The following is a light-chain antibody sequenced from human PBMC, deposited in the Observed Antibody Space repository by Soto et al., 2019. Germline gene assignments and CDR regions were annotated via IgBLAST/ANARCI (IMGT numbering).Light chain of an antibody. Sequence: EIVLTQSPGTLSLSPGERATLSCRASQSVSSYLAWYQQKPGQAPRLLIYDASNRATGIPARFSGSGSETDFTLTISSLEPEDFAVYYCQQRSNWPITFGQGTRLEIK. CDR1: QSVSSY. CDR2: DAS. V-gene: IGKV3-11*01. CDR3: QQRSNWPIT. J-gene: IGKJ5*01.